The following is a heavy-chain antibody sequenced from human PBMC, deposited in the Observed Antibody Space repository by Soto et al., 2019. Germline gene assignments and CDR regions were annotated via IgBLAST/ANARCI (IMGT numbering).Heavy chain of an antibody. CDR2: TYYRSKWYN. V-gene: IGHV6-1*01. CDR1: GDSVSSNSAA. D-gene: IGHD6-13*01. CDR3: ARDRIAAAGSTRGYYGMDV. J-gene: IGHJ6*02. Sequence: SQILSLTCAISGDSVSSNSAAWNWIRQSPSRGLEWLGRTYYRSKWYNDYAVSVKSRITINPDTSKNQFSLQLNSVTPEDTAVYYCARDRIAAAGSTRGYYGMDVWGQGTTVTVSS.